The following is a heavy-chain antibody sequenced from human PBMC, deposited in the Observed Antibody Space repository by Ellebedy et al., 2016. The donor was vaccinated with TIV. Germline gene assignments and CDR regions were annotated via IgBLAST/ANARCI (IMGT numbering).Heavy chain of an antibody. CDR2: ISYDGSNK. D-gene: IGHD3-10*01. Sequence: GESLKISXAASGFTFSSYGMHWVRQAPGKGLEWVAVISYDGSNKYYADSVKGRFTISRDNSKNTLYLQMNSLRAEDTAVYYCASRYGSGSYYKGFFDYWGQGTLVTVSS. J-gene: IGHJ4*02. V-gene: IGHV3-30*03. CDR3: ASRYGSGSYYKGFFDY. CDR1: GFTFSSYG.